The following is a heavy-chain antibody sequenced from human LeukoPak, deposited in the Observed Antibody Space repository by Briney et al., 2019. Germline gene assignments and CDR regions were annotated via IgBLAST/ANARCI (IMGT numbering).Heavy chain of an antibody. V-gene: IGHV4-38-2*02. CDR2: IYHTGST. D-gene: IGHD2-15*01. CDR1: GYSISSGYY. CDR3: AREDCSGGSCYSEYYYYYYMDV. Sequence: SETLSLTCSVSGYSISSGYYWVWIRQTPGTGLEWIGSIYHTGSTYYNPSLKSRVTISVDTSKNQFSLKLSSVTAADTAVYYCAREDCSGGSCYSEYYYYYYMDVWGKGTTVTISS. J-gene: IGHJ6*03.